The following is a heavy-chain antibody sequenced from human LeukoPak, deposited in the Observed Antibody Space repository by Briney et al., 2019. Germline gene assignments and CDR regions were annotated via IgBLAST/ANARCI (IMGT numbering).Heavy chain of an antibody. D-gene: IGHD3-16*01. Sequence: GGSLRLSCAASGFTFSSYAMSWVRQAPGKGLEWVSGISGSGDSTYYADSVKGRFTISRDNSKNTLYLQMNSLRAEDTAVYYCAKRVTTFVSPTFDYWGQGTLVTVSS. CDR1: GFTFSSYA. CDR2: ISGSGDST. J-gene: IGHJ4*02. V-gene: IGHV3-23*01. CDR3: AKRVTTFVSPTFDY.